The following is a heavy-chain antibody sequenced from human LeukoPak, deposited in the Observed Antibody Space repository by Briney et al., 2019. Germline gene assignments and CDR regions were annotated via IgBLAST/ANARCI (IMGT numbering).Heavy chain of an antibody. CDR2: ISPGDSDT. J-gene: IGHJ4*02. CDR3: RSGRLSDY. D-gene: IGHD3-3*01. Sequence: GESLKISCKGSGYTFTSYWIGWVRHMPGKGLGWMGIISPGDSDTGYSQSFQGQATTSAATSITTSYLQWSSLKASATAMYYWRSGRLSDYWGEGTLVTVSS. CDR1: GYTFTSYW. V-gene: IGHV5-51*01.